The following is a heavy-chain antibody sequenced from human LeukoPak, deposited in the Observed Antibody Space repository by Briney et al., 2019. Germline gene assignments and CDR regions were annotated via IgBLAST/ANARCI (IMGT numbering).Heavy chain of an antibody. CDR3: AREGGLGQENIAAA. CDR1: GFTFSSYS. CDR2: ISSSSSYI. Sequence: GGSLRLSCAASGFTFSSYSMNWVRQAPGKGLEWVSSISSSSSYIYYADSVKGRFTISRDNAKNSLYLQMNSLRAEDTAVYYCAREGGLGQENIAAAWGQGTLVTVSS. J-gene: IGHJ4*02. D-gene: IGHD6-13*01. V-gene: IGHV3-21*01.